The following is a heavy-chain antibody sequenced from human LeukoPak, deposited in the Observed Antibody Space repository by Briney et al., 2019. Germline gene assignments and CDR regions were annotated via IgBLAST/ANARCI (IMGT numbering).Heavy chain of an antibody. CDR2: IYHSGSA. CDR1: GGSISSSSYY. V-gene: IGHV4-39*07. CDR3: VSGSYYEAIDY. Sequence: SETLSLTCTVSGGSISSSSYYWGWIRQPPGKGLEWIGSIYHSGSAYYNPSLKSRVTISVDTSKNQFSLKLSSVTAADTAVYYCVSGSYYEAIDYWGQGTLVTVSS. J-gene: IGHJ4*02. D-gene: IGHD1-26*01.